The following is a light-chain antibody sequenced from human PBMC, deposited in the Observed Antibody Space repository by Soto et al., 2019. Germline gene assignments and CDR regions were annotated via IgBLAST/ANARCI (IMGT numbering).Light chain of an antibody. J-gene: IGLJ1*01. CDR1: RSDVGAYNY. CDR2: EVS. V-gene: IGLV2-8*01. CDR3: SSKRGRNSYV. Sequence: QSALTQPPSAPGSPGQSVTISCTGTRSDVGAYNYVSWYQQHPGKAPKLMIYEVSKRPSGVPDRFSGSKSGNTASLTVSGLQTEDEADYYCSSKRGRNSYVFGTGTKVTVL.